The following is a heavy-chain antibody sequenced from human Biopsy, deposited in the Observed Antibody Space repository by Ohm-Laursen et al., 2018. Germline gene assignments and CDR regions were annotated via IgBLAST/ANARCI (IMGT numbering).Heavy chain of an antibody. CDR1: GASIEDYY. CDR3: ARDKITYCTSNSCDYFGMDV. Sequence: SQTLSLTCTVSGASIEDYYWTWIRQAPGKTLEWIASINYRGNTNYNPSLKSRVTMSAHTSTNQFSLKLTSVTAADTAVYYCARDKITYCTSNSCDYFGMDVWGQGTTVTVSS. D-gene: IGHD2-2*01. CDR2: INYRGNT. V-gene: IGHV4-59*01. J-gene: IGHJ6*02.